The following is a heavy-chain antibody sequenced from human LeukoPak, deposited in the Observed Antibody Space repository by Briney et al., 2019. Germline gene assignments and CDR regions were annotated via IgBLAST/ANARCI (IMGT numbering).Heavy chain of an antibody. D-gene: IGHD2-21*01. CDR2: IYSGGST. J-gene: IGHJ4*02. CDR3: TRGGGGSFPHY. V-gene: IGHV3-53*01. CDR1: GFTVSSNF. Sequence: GGSLRLSCAASGFTVSSNFLSWVRLPPGKGLEWVSDIYSGGSTYYADSVKGRFTISRDNSKNTLYLQMNSLRAEDTAVYYCTRGGGGSFPHYWGQGTLVTVSS.